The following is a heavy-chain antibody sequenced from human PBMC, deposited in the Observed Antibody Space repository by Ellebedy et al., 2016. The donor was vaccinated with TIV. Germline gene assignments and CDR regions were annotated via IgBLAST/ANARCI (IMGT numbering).Heavy chain of an antibody. Sequence: SETLSLTXTVSGGSISSYYWSWIRQPPGKGLEWIGYIYYSGSTNYNPSLKSRVTISVDTSKNQFSLKLSSVTAADTAVYYCAILPKAVTTYRRYYYGMDVWGQGTTVTVSS. CDR2: IYYSGST. V-gene: IGHV4-59*12. CDR3: AILPKAVTTYRRYYYGMDV. D-gene: IGHD4-17*01. J-gene: IGHJ6*02. CDR1: GGSISSYY.